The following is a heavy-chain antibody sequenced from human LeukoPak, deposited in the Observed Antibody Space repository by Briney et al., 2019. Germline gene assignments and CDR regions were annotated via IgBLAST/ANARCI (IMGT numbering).Heavy chain of an antibody. CDR3: AGGYSYGYDY. CDR2: IYHSGST. J-gene: IGHJ4*02. Sequence: SETLSLTCTVSGYSISSGFYWGWIRQPPGKGLEWIGSIYHSGSTYYNPSLKSRVTISVDTSKNQFSLKLSSVTAADTAVYYCAGGYSYGYDYWGQGTLVTVSS. D-gene: IGHD5-18*01. CDR1: GYSISSGFY. V-gene: IGHV4-38-2*02.